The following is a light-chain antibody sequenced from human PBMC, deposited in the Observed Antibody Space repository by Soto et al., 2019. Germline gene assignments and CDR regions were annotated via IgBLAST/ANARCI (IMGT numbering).Light chain of an antibody. CDR1: QSVSSSY. V-gene: IGKV3-20*01. CDR3: QQYGSSQVT. Sequence: EIVLTQSPRTLSLSPGERATLSCRASQSVSSSYLAWYQQKPGQAPRLLIYGASSRATGIPDRFSGSGSGTDFTLTISRLEPEDFAVYYCQQYGSSQVTFGGGTKVDIK. CDR2: GAS. J-gene: IGKJ4*01.